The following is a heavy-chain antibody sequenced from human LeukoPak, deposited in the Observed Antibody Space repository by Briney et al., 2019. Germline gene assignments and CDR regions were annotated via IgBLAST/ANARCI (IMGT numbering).Heavy chain of an antibody. Sequence: ASVTLSCKVSGYTLTELSMHWVRQAPGTGLEWMGGFDPEDGETIYAQKFQGRVTVTEDTSTDTAYMELSSLRSEDTAVYYCATVFHRYTTSHAFDIWGQGTMVTVSS. CDR1: GYTLTELS. V-gene: IGHV1-24*01. CDR3: ATVFHRYTTSHAFDI. D-gene: IGHD2-2*02. CDR2: FDPEDGET. J-gene: IGHJ3*02.